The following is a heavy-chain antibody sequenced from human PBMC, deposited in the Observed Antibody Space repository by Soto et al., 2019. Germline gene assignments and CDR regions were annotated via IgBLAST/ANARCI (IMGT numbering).Heavy chain of an antibody. CDR1: GFTVSSNY. CDR3: ARVRGTKSSPGSRGAFDI. Sequence: GGSLRLSCAASGFTVSSNYMSWVRQAPGKGLEWVSVIYSGGSTYYADSVKGRFTISRDNSKNTLYLQMNSLRAEDTAVYYCARVRGTKSSPGSRGAFDIWGQGTMVTVSS. CDR2: IYSGGST. V-gene: IGHV3-66*01. J-gene: IGHJ3*02. D-gene: IGHD3-10*01.